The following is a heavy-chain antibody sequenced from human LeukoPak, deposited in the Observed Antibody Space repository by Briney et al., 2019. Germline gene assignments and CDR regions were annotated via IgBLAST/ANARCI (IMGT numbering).Heavy chain of an antibody. CDR1: GGSISSGGYY. D-gene: IGHD3-22*01. Sequence: PSQTLSLTCTVSGGSISSGGYYWSWIRQHPGKGLEWIGYFYYSGSTYYNPSLKSRVTISVDTSKNQFSLKLSSVTAADTAVYYCARDPLRRYDSSGYYTQAGAFDIWGQGTMVTVSS. V-gene: IGHV4-31*03. CDR2: FYYSGST. CDR3: ARDPLRRYDSSGYYTQAGAFDI. J-gene: IGHJ3*02.